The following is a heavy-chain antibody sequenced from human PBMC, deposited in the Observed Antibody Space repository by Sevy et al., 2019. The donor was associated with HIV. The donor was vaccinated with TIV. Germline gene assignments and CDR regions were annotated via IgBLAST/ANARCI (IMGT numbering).Heavy chain of an antibody. J-gene: IGHJ6*03. CDR2: ISYDGSNK. Sequence: GGSPRLSCAASGFTFSSYAMHWVRQAPGKGLEWVAVISYDGSNKYYADSVKGRFTISRDNSKNTLYLQMNSLRAEDTAVYYCARDGHQIFGVVIGYYMDVWGKGTTVTVSS. V-gene: IGHV3-30-3*01. CDR3: ARDGHQIFGVVIGYYMDV. CDR1: GFTFSSYA. D-gene: IGHD3-3*01.